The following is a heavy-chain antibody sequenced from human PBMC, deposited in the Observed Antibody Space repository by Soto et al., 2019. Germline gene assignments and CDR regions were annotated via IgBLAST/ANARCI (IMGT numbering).Heavy chain of an antibody. J-gene: IGHJ4*02. CDR2: IYYSGST. V-gene: IGHV4-59*08. CDR1: GGSISSYY. D-gene: IGHD4-17*01. Sequence: SETLSLTCTVSGGSISSYYWSWIRQPPGKGLEWIGYIYYSGSTNYNPSLKSRVTISVDTSKNQFSLKLSSVTAADTAVYYCARQGGDLSFDYWGQGTLVTVSS. CDR3: ARQGGDLSFDY.